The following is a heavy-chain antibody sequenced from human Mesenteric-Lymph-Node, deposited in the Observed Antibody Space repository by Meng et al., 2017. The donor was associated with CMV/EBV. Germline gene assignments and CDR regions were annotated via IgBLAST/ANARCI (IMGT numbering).Heavy chain of an antibody. D-gene: IGHD2-2*01. J-gene: IGHJ6*02. V-gene: IGHV3-30*02. Sequence: GESLKISCAASGFDFSAYGMHWVRQAPGMGLEWVAFIHFDGSYKYYADSVKGRFTISRDNSKKTLYVQMNRLRDEDTAVYYCAKVLVVGNCPYYYGMDVWGQGTTVTVSS. CDR3: AKVLVVGNCPYYYGMDV. CDR1: GFDFSAYG. CDR2: IHFDGSYK.